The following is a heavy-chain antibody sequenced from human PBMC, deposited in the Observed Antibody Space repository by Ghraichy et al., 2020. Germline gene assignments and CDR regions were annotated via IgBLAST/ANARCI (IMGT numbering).Heavy chain of an antibody. CDR1: GFSLTTRGVG. CDR2: IYWDDDK. D-gene: IGHD3/OR15-3a*01. CDR3: AHKKRVQGLSDYYFYGMDV. J-gene: IGHJ6*02. V-gene: IGHV2-5*02. Sequence: SGPTLVKPTQTLTLTCTFSGFSLTTRGVGVGWIRQPPGKALEWLALIYWDDDKRYSPSLRSRLTITKDTSKDQVLLTMTNMDPVDTATYYCAHKKRVQGLSDYYFYGMDVWGQGATVTVSS.